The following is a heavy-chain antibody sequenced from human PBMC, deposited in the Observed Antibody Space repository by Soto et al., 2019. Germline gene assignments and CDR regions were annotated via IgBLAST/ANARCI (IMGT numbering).Heavy chain of an antibody. D-gene: IGHD1-1*01. CDR1: GGSISTYY. CDR3: ARGDDWKSSCFDP. CDR2: ISYSENT. J-gene: IGHJ5*02. Sequence: SETLSLTCTVSGGSISTYYWNWIRQPPGKGLEWIGYISYSENTNYNPSLKSRVTISLDTSKNQFSLKLTSVTAADTAVYYCARGDDWKSSCFDPWGQGTLVTVSS. V-gene: IGHV4-59*01.